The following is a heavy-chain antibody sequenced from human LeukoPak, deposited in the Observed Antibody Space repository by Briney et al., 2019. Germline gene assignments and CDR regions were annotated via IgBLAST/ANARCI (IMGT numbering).Heavy chain of an antibody. J-gene: IGHJ1*01. CDR3: ARRRYYDGSGYLE. Sequence: SETLPLTCSVSGDSVSRSDSYWDWIRQPPGKGLEWIGTIYYSGRTYYSPSLKSRVTMSVDPSNDQFSLNLRSVTAADTAVYYCARRRYYDGSGYLEWGQGTLLSVSS. V-gene: IGHV4-39*01. D-gene: IGHD3-22*01. CDR2: IYYSGRT. CDR1: GDSVSRSDSY.